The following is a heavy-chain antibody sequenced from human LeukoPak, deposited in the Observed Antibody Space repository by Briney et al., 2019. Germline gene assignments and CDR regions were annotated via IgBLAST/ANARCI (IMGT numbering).Heavy chain of an antibody. J-gene: IGHJ4*02. CDR2: ISTSDGTT. V-gene: IGHV3-23*01. CDR3: AKGRTGFSYGYGIDY. CDR1: AFTFSSYA. Sequence: PGGSLRLSCAASAFTFSSYAMSWVRQAPGKGLEWVSSISTSDGTTYYADSVKGRFTISRDNPKNTLYLQMNSLRAEDAAIYYCAKGRTGFSYGYGIDYWGQGTLVTVSS. D-gene: IGHD5-18*01.